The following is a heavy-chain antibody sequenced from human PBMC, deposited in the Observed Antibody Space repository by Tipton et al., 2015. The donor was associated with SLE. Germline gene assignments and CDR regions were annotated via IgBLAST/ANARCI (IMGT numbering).Heavy chain of an antibody. CDR3: ARGRESVF. CDR2: INHSGST. Sequence: TLSLTCAVSGYSISSGYYWGWIRQPPGKGLEWIGEINHSGSTNYNPSLKSRVTISVDTSKNQFSLKLSSVTAADTAVYYCARGRESVFWGQGTMVTVSS. CDR1: GYSISSGYY. V-gene: IGHV4-38-2*01. J-gene: IGHJ3*01.